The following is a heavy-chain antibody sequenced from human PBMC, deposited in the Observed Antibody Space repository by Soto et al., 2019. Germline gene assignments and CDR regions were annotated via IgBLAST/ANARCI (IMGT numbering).Heavy chain of an antibody. CDR3: ARENLGATPYNWFDP. V-gene: IGHV1-69*06. J-gene: IGHJ5*02. CDR2: IIPIFGTA. Sequence: SVKVSCKASGGTFSSYAISWVRQAPGQGLEWMGGIIPIFGTANYAQKFQGRVTITADKSTSTAYMELSSLRSEDTAVYYCARENLGATPYNWFDPWGQGTLVTVSS. D-gene: IGHD1-26*01. CDR1: GGTFSSYA.